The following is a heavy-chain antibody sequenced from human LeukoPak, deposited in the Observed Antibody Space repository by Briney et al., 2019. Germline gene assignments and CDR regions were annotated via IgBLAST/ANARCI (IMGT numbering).Heavy chain of an antibody. CDR1: GYSISSGYY. CDR3: ARVRYFDSTGSYYDFDY. CDR2: IYHSGNT. D-gene: IGHD3-22*01. V-gene: IGHV4-38-2*02. J-gene: IGHJ4*02. Sequence: SETLSLTCTVSGYSISSGYYWGWIRQSPGEGLEWIGNIYHSGNTYYSPSLKSRVTISVDTSKNQFSLKLSSVPAADTAVYYCARVRYFDSTGSYYDFDYWGQGTLVTVSS.